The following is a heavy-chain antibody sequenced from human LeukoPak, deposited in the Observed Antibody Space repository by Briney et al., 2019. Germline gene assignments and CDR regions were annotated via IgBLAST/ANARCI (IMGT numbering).Heavy chain of an antibody. V-gene: IGHV3-74*01. D-gene: IGHD1-26*01. J-gene: IGHJ2*01. CDR3: ARGDGATGWYFDL. CDR1: GFTFSTYW. Sequence: GGSLRLSCAASGFTFSTYWMHWVRQAPGKGLVWVSRINSDGRSTNYADSVKGRFTISRDNAKNTLYLQMNSLRAEDTAVYYCARGDGATGWYFDLWGRGTLVTVSS. CDR2: INSDGRST.